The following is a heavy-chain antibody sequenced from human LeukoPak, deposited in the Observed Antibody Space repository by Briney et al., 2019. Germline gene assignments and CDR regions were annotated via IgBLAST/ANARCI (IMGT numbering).Heavy chain of an antibody. V-gene: IGHV3-7*04. D-gene: IGHD5-12*01. J-gene: IGHJ4*02. CDR2: IKQDGSEK. Sequence: PGGSLRLSCAASGFTFSRFWMSWVRQAPGKGLEWVANIKQDGSEKYYVDSVKGRFTISRDNAKNSPYLQMNSLRAEDTAVFYCARDGTYTDYDPDFDIWGQGTLVTVSS. CDR1: GFTFSRFW. CDR3: ARDGTYTDYDPDFDI.